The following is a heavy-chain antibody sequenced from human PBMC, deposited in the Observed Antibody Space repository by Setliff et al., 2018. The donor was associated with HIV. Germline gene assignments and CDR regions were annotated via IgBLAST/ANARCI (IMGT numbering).Heavy chain of an antibody. V-gene: IGHV4-59*01. CDR1: GGSISNYY. CDR2: IHYSGST. D-gene: IGHD1-26*01. CDR3: ARTRAPYFFDF. Sequence: SETLSLTCTVSGGSISNYYWSWIRQSPEKGLEWIGYIHYSGSTNYNPSLKSRVTISLDTSKNQFSLKLSSVTAADTAVYFCARTRAPYFFDFWGQGAQVTVSS. J-gene: IGHJ4*02.